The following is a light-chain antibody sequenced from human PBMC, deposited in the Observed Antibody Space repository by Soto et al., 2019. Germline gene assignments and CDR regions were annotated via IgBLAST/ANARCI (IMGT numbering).Light chain of an antibody. CDR2: AAS. Sequence: DIQMTQSPSSLSASVGDRVTITCRASQGISNYLAWYQQKPGKVPKLLIYAASTLQSGVPSRLSGSGSGTDFTLTISNLQPEDVATYYCQKYNSAPRTFGQGTKVDIK. CDR1: QGISNY. CDR3: QKYNSAPRT. J-gene: IGKJ1*01. V-gene: IGKV1-27*01.